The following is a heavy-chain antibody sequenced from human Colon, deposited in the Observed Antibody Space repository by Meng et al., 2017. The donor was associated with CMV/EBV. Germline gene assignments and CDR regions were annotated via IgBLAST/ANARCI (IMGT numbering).Heavy chain of an antibody. V-gene: IGHV1-2*02. CDR1: GYTFTGYY. J-gene: IGHJ6*02. Sequence: GGSLRLSCKASGYTFTGYYMHWVRQAPGQGLEWMGWINPNSGGTNYAQKFQGRVTMTRDTSISTAYMELSRLRSDDTAVYYCARDYYYGMDVWGQGTTVTVSS. CDR2: INPNSGGT. CDR3: ARDYYYGMDV.